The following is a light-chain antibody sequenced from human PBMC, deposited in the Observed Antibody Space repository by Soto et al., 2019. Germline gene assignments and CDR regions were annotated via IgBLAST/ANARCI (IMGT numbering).Light chain of an antibody. V-gene: IGLV2-8*01. CDR2: EVT. J-gene: IGLJ1*01. Sequence: QSALTQPPSASGSPGQSVTISCTGTSSDVGGYNAVSWYQQHLGKASKLLIYEVTRRPSGLPDCVSGSRSGNTASLTVSGLQAEDEADSCRSVYAGSPYVFGAGTKLTVL. CDR3: SVYAGSPYV. CDR1: SSDVGGYNA.